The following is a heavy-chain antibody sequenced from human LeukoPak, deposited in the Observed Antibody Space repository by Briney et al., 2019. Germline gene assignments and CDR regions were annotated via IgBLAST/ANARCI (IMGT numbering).Heavy chain of an antibody. CDR3: AKDRYIHILPGCSLFDF. D-gene: IGHD3-9*01. V-gene: IGHV3-23*01. CDR2: INASGGST. J-gene: IGHJ4*02. CDR1: GFTFTISA. Sequence: GGSLRLSCAASGFTFTISAMSWVRQAPGKGLEWVLAINASGGSTYYADSVKGRFTISRDNSKNTLYLQMNRLRAAAEDTAVYYCAKDRYIHILPGCSLFDFWGQGTLVTVSS.